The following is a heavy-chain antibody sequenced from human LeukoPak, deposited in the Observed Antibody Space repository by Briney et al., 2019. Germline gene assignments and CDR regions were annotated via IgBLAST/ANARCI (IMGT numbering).Heavy chain of an antibody. V-gene: IGHV3-30*04. CDR2: ISYDGSNK. Sequence: PGGSLRLSCAASGFTFSSYAMHWVRQAPGKGLEWVAVISYDGSNKYYADSVKGRFTISRDNSKNTLYLQMNSLRAEDTAVYYCARAAMVRGVIQPLYYFDYWGQGTLVTVSS. CDR3: ARAAMVRGVIQPLYYFDY. D-gene: IGHD3-10*01. J-gene: IGHJ4*02. CDR1: GFTFSSYA.